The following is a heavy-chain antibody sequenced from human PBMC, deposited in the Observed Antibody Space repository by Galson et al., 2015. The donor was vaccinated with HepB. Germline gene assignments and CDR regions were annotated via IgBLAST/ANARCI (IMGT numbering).Heavy chain of an antibody. D-gene: IGHD3-10*01. J-gene: IGHJ6*02. CDR3: ARHVGESGSYGMDV. CDR2: IYYTATT. Sequence: PPGRGLEWIGSIYYTATTYYDPSLKSRVTISLDTSKNQFSLRLNSVTAADTAVYYCARHVGESGSYGMDVWGQGTTVTVSS. V-gene: IGHV4-39*01.